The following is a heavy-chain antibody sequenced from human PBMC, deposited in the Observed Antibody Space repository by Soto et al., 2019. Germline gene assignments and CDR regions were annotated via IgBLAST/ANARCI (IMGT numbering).Heavy chain of an antibody. CDR1: GDTFGRNA. CDR2: IIPMFPTT. J-gene: IGHJ4*02. V-gene: IGHV1-69*06. Sequence: QVHLVQSGPEVKRPGSSVKVSCKASGDTFGRNAIHWVRQAPGQGLEWMGGIIPMFPTTNSAQKFKGRLTIYAAKSTGTAYMEMSSLRSEDTAVYYCTKDGDSADYGYWGQGTLVTVSS. CDR3: TKDGDSADYGY. D-gene: IGHD2-21*01.